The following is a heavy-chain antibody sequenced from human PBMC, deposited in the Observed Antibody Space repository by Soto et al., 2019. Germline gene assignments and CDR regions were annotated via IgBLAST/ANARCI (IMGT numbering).Heavy chain of an antibody. CDR1: GYTFTGYY. CDR3: ARERGIAAASHYYGMDV. Sequence: ASVKVSCKASGYTFTGYYMHWVRQAPGQGLEWMGWINPNSGGTNYAQKFQGWVTMTRDTSISTAYMELSRLRSDDTAVYYCARERGIAAASHYYGMDVWGQGTTVTVSS. J-gene: IGHJ6*02. CDR2: INPNSGGT. D-gene: IGHD6-13*01. V-gene: IGHV1-2*04.